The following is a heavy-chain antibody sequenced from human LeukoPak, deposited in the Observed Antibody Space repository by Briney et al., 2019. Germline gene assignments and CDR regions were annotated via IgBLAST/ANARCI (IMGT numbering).Heavy chain of an antibody. D-gene: IGHD1-26*01. CDR2: INSDGSST. Sequence: PGGSLRLSCAASGFTFSSYWMHWVRQAPGKGLVWVSRINSDGSSTSYADSVKGRFTISRDNAKNTLYLHMNSLRAEDTAVYYCARGVRGSYGTDLWGQGTLVTVSS. J-gene: IGHJ5*02. CDR1: GFTFSSYW. CDR3: ARGVRGSYGTDL. V-gene: IGHV3-74*01.